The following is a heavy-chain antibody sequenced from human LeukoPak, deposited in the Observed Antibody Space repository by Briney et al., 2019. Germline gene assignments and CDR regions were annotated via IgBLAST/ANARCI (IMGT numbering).Heavy chain of an antibody. CDR3: AREDYYDSSGFYFDY. CDR1: GFTFSSYE. CDR2: ISSSGSTI. J-gene: IGHJ4*02. V-gene: IGHV3-48*03. Sequence: GGSLILSCAASGFTFSSYEMNWVRQAPGKGLEWVSYISSSGSTIYYADSVKGRFTISRDNAKNSLYLQMNSLRAEDTAVYYCAREDYYDSSGFYFDYWGQGTLVTVSS. D-gene: IGHD3-22*01.